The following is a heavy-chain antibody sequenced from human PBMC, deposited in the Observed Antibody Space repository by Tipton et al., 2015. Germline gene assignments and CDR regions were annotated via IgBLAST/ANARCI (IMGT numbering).Heavy chain of an antibody. CDR2: FYPDDSDT. D-gene: IGHD5-18*01. CDR1: GYSFDTYW. J-gene: IGHJ4*02. Sequence: QLVQYGAEGKKARESLKISCKVSGYSFDTYWIGWVRQMPGKGLERMGIFYPDDSDTRYSPSFQGQVTISADKSISTAYLQWNSLKASDTAMYYCARLRMDTAMIGPPDFFDYWGQGTLVTVSS. CDR3: ARLRMDTAMIGPPDFFDY. V-gene: IGHV5-51*01.